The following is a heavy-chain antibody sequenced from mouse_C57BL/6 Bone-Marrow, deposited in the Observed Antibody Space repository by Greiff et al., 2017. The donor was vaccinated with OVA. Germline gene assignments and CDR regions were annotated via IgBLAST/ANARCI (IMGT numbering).Heavy chain of an antibody. CDR1: GFSFNTYA. J-gene: IGHJ4*01. V-gene: IGHV10-1*01. Sequence: EVQGVESGGGLVQPKGSLKLSCAASGFSFNTYAMNWVRQAPGKGLEWVARIRSKSNNYATYYADSVKDSFTIFRDDSESMLYLQMNNMKTADTAMYYCVRNYYYGSRGYAMDYWGQGTSVTVSS. D-gene: IGHD1-1*01. CDR2: IRSKSNNYAT. CDR3: VRNYYYGSRGYAMDY.